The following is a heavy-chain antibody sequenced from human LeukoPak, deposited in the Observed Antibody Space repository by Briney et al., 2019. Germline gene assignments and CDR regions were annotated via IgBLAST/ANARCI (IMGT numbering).Heavy chain of an antibody. CDR1: GFTFSRYE. CDR3: ARDTEHLYFVFDY. CDR2: INSGGGSI. Sequence: GGSLRLSCAASGFTFSRYEMSWVRQAPGKGLEWVSYINSGGGSIYYADSVKGRFTISRDNAKNSLYLQMNSLRDEDTAVYYCARDTEHLYFVFDYWGQGTLVTVSS. J-gene: IGHJ4*02. D-gene: IGHD2-2*02. V-gene: IGHV3-48*03.